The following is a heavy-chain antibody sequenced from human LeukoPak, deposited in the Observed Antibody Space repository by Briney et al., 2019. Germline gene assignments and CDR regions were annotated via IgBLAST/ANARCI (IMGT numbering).Heavy chain of an antibody. D-gene: IGHD3-22*01. J-gene: IGHJ4*02. CDR3: ARSVSDYYDSSGYYPKLLDY. CDR2: INHSGST. CDR1: GGSFSGYY. Sequence: PSETLSLTCAVYGGSFSGYYWSWIRQPPGKGLEWIGEINHSGSTNYNPSLKSRVTISVDTSKNQFSLKLSSVTAADTAVYYCARSVSDYYDSSGYYPKLLDYWGQGTLVTVSS. V-gene: IGHV4-34*01.